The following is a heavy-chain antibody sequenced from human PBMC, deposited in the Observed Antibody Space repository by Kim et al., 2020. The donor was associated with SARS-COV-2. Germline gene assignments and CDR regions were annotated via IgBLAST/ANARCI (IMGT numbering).Heavy chain of an antibody. J-gene: IGHJ4*02. V-gene: IGHV4-31*03. CDR2: IYYSGST. CDR1: GGSISSGGYY. Sequence: SETLSLTCTVSGGSISSGGYYWSWIRQHPGKGLEWIGYIYYSGSTYYNPPLKSRVTISVDTPKNQFSLKLSSVTAADTAVYYCARVVPDRGSSTGYFDYWGQGTLVTVSS. D-gene: IGHD1-26*01. CDR3: ARVVPDRGSSTGYFDY.